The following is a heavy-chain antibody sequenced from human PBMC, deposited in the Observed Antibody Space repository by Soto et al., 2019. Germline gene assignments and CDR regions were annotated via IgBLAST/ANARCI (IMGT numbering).Heavy chain of an antibody. CDR1: GFTFRNYG. CDR3: VKKLMGYAAYSDGIDV. Sequence: EGSLRLSCTPSGFTFRNYGLHWVRQAPGKGLEWVALISYDGDNKYYTDSARGRFTVSRDNFKNTLFLHMDSLRPEDTAVYYCVKKLMGYAAYSDGIDVWGQGTTVTVSS. J-gene: IGHJ6*02. CDR2: ISYDGDNK. V-gene: IGHV3-30*18. D-gene: IGHD2-8*01.